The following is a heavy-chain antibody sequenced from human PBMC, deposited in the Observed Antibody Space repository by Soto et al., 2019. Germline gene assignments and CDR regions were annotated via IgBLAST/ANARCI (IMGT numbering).Heavy chain of an antibody. CDR1: GFTCSSYS. V-gene: IGHV3-21*01. J-gene: IGHJ4*02. D-gene: IGHD6-6*01. CDR2: ISSSSSYI. Sequence: EVQLVESGGGLVKPGGSLRLSCAASGFTCSSYSMNWVRQAPGKGLEWVSSISSSSSYIYYADSVKGRFTISRDNARNSLYLQMNSLRAEDTAVYYCASGVAVAARPIDYWGQGTLVTVSS. CDR3: ASGVAVAARPIDY.